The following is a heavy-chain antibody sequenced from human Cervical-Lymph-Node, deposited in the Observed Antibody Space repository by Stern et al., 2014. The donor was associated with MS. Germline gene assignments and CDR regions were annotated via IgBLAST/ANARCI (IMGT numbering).Heavy chain of an antibody. Sequence: QLQLQESGPGLVKPSETLSLTCTVSGGSISSSSYYWGWIRQPPGKGLEWIGSIYYSGSTYYNPSLKSRVTISVDTSKNQFPLQLSSVTAADTAVYYCARLKQQLVQVYDYWGQGTLVTVSS. CDR2: IYYSGST. V-gene: IGHV4-39*01. CDR1: GGSISSSSYY. J-gene: IGHJ4*02. D-gene: IGHD6-13*01. CDR3: ARLKQQLVQVYDY.